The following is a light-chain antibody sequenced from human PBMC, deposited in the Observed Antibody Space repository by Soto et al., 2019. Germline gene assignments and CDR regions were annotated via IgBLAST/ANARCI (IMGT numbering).Light chain of an antibody. V-gene: IGKV3-20*01. Sequence: EIVLTQSPGTLSLSPGERATLSCRASQSVSSSYLAWYQQKPGQAPRQRLYRASSRATGIPDRFSGSGSGTDFTLTITRLEPEDFAAYYCQHYRTSFGGGTRVEIK. J-gene: IGKJ4*01. CDR3: QHYRTS. CDR1: QSVSSSY. CDR2: RAS.